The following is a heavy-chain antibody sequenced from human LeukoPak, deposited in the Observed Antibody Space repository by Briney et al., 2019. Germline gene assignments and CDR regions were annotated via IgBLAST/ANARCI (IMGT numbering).Heavy chain of an antibody. Sequence: PGGSLRLSCAASGFIFSSYGMHWVRQAPGKGLEWVAAIWEDGTNIHYADSVRGRFTISRDNSKNTLYLQMNRLRAEDTAVYYCARVGYNSGWYEYWGQGTLLTVSS. J-gene: IGHJ4*02. V-gene: IGHV3-33*01. CDR3: ARVGYNSGWYEY. CDR2: IWEDGTNI. CDR1: GFIFSSYG. D-gene: IGHD6-19*01.